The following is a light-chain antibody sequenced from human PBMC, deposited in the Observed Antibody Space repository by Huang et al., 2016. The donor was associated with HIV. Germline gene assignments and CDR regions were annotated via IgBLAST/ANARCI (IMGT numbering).Light chain of an antibody. J-gene: IGKJ3*01. CDR3: QQYNNWPKVFT. Sequence: EIVMTQSPATLSVSPGERATLSCRASQSVSSNLAWYQQNPGQAPRLLIYGESTRATGIPARFSGSGSGTEFTLTISSLQSEDFAVYYCQQYNNWPKVFTFGPGTKVDIK. CDR2: GES. CDR1: QSVSSN. V-gene: IGKV3-15*01.